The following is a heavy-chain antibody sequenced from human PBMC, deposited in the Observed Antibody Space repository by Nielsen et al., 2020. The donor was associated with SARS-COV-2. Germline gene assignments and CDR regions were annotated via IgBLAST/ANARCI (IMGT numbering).Heavy chain of an antibody. CDR2: INHSGST. Sequence: SETLSLTCAVYGGSFSGYYWSWIRQPPGKGLEWIGEINHSGSTNYNPSLKSRVTISVDTSKNQFSLKLSSVTAADTAVYYCARDIAPYYYGMDVWGQGTTVTVSS. V-gene: IGHV4-34*01. CDR3: ARDIAPYYYGMDV. J-gene: IGHJ6*02. D-gene: IGHD3-16*02. CDR1: GGSFSGYY.